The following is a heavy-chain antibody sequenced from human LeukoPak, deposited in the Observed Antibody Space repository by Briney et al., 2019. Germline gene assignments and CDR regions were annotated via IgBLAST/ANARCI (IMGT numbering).Heavy chain of an antibody. CDR3: ARGRSDYYLDS. Sequence: ASVKVSCKASGYTFTSHSISWVRQAPGQGLEWMGWISAYNGDTKYAQKSQGRVTMTTDASTSTAYMELRSLRSDDTAVYFCARGRSDYYLDSWGQGTLVTVSS. CDR2: ISAYNGDT. CDR1: GYTFTSHS. J-gene: IGHJ4*02. D-gene: IGHD3-10*01. V-gene: IGHV1-18*01.